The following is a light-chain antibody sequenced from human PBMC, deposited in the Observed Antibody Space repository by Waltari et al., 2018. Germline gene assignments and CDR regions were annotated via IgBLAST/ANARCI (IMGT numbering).Light chain of an antibody. CDR2: DAS. CDR1: EAINKW. Sequence: DTQLSQFPSTLAASVGDRVTITCRAREAINKWLAWYQQKPGKATKVLIYDASTLQSGGPSRFSGSGSGTEFTLTIDSLQPDDFATYYCQQYNRFSPFGQGTNVEVK. V-gene: IGKV1-5*01. J-gene: IGKJ1*01. CDR3: QQYNRFSP.